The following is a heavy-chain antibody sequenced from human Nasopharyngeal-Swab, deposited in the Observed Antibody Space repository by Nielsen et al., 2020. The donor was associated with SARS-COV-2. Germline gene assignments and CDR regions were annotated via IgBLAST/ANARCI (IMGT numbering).Heavy chain of an antibody. J-gene: IGHJ6*02. CDR2: INSDGSST. Sequence: GGSLRLSCAASGFTFSDYWMHWVRQAPGKGLVWVSRINSDGSSTNYADSVKGRFTISRDNSKNSLYLQMNSLRTEDTALYYCAKDLGGYYYGMDVWGQGTTVTVSS. CDR1: GFTFSDYW. CDR3: AKDLGGYYYGMDV. V-gene: IGHV3-74*01.